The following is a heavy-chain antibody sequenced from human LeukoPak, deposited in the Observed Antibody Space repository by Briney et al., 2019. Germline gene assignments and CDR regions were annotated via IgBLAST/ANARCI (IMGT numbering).Heavy chain of an antibody. D-gene: IGHD1-26*01. CDR1: GYTFTSYG. Sequence: ASVKVSCKASGYTFTSYGISWVRQAPGQGLEWMGWISAYNGNTNYAQKLQGRVTMTTDTSTSTAYMELRSLRSEDTAVYYCARADRGGSYYYFDYWGQGTLVTVSS. V-gene: IGHV1-18*01. CDR2: ISAYNGNT. CDR3: ARADRGGSYYYFDY. J-gene: IGHJ4*02.